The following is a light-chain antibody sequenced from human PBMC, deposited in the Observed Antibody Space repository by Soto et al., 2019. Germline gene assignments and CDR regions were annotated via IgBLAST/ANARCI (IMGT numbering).Light chain of an antibody. V-gene: IGKV3-20*01. CDR3: QQYNNWPGT. CDR2: GAS. CDR1: QTVIHNY. Sequence: EIVLTQSPGTLSLSPGETATLSCRASQTVIHNYLAWHQQKPGQTPRLLIYGASSRATGIPDRFSGSGSGTEFTLTISSLQSEDFAVYYCQQYNNWPGTFGQGTKVDIK. J-gene: IGKJ1*01.